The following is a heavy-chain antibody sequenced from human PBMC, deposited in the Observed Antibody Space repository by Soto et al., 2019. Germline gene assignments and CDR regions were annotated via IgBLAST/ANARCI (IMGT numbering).Heavy chain of an antibody. CDR1: GGSISSGGYF. CDR3: ARFAREENPKVGSWYYFDY. Sequence: SETLSLTCTVSGGSISSGGYFWSWVRQHPGKGLEWIGNIYYSGRTYYNPSLKSRVTISVDTSKNQFSLKLSSVTAADTAVYYCARFAREENPKVGSWYYFDYWGQGTRVTVSS. D-gene: IGHD6-13*01. V-gene: IGHV4-31*03. J-gene: IGHJ4*02. CDR2: IYYSGRT.